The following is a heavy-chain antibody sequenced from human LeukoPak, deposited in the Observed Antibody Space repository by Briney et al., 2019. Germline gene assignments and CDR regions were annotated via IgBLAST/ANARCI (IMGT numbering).Heavy chain of an antibody. CDR3: AKDPAIYSSSWYDWFDP. J-gene: IGHJ5*02. D-gene: IGHD6-13*01. V-gene: IGHV3-7*03. CDR2: IKQVGSEK. Sequence: GGSLRLSCAASGFTFSDYWMSWVRQAPGKGLEWVANIKQVGSEKYYVDSVKGRFTISRDNSKNTLYLQMNSLRAEDTAVYYCAKDPAIYSSSWYDWFDPWGQGTLATVSS. CDR1: GFTFSDYW.